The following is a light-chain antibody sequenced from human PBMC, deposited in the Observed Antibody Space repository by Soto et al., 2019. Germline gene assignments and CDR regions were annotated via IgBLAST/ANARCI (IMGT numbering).Light chain of an antibody. J-gene: IGLJ3*02. Sequence: QSVLTQPPSASGTPGQSVTISCSGSSSDIGSNTVNWYQQLPGTAPKLLIYSDNQRASGVPDRFSGSKSGTSASLAISGLQSEDEADYYCATWGDSLRGWVFGGGTKLTVL. CDR2: SDN. CDR1: SSDIGSNT. CDR3: ATWGDSLRGWV. V-gene: IGLV1-44*01.